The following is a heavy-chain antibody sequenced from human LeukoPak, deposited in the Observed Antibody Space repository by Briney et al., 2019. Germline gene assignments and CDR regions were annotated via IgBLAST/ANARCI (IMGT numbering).Heavy chain of an antibody. Sequence: GGSLRLSCAASGFTFSSYAMNWVRQAAGKGLEWVSVISSSGGTTYYSDSVKGRFIISRDNSKNTLYLQMNSLRAEDTAVYYCAKAGIAVPATPEYCGQGTQVTVSS. CDR2: ISSSGGTT. CDR3: AKAGIAVPATPEY. V-gene: IGHV3-23*01. J-gene: IGHJ4*02. D-gene: IGHD6-19*01. CDR1: GFTFSSYA.